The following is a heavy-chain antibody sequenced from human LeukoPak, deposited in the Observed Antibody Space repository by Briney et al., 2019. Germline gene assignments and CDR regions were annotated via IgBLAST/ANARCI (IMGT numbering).Heavy chain of an antibody. D-gene: IGHD3-10*01. V-gene: IGHV3-9*01. CDR1: GFTFDDYA. CDR2: ISWNSGSI. CDR3: AKDMVAMSDAFDI. J-gene: IGHJ3*02. Sequence: GGSLRLSCAASGFTFDDYAMHWVRQAPGKGLEWVSGISWNSGSIGYADSVKGRFTISRDNAKNSLYLQMNSLRAEDTALYYCAKDMVAMSDAFDIWGQGTMVTVSS.